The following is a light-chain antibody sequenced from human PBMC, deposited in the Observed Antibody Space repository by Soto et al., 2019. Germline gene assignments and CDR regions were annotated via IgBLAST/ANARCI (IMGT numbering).Light chain of an antibody. V-gene: IGLV2-14*01. Sequence: QSALPQPASVTRFPGESITISCTRTSSDVGGYNYVSWYQQHPGKAPKLMIYDVSNRPSGVSNRFSGSKSGNTASLTISGLQAEDEADYYCSSYTSSSTPYVFGTGTKVTVL. CDR2: DVS. CDR1: SSDVGGYNY. CDR3: SSYTSSSTPYV. J-gene: IGLJ1*01.